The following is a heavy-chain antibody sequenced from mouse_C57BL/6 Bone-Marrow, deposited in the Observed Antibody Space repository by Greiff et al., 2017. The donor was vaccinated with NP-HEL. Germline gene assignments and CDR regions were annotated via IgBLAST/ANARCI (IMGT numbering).Heavy chain of an antibody. CDR1: GFSLTSYG. CDR2: IWSGGST. Sequence: VQLQQSGPGLVQPSQSLSITCTVSGFSLTSYGVHWVRQSSGKGLEWLGVIWSGGSTDYNAAFISRLSISKDNSKSQVVFKMNSLQDDDTDIYYCARNRGNYFYYYAMDYWGQGTSVTVSS. D-gene: IGHD2-1*01. J-gene: IGHJ4*01. V-gene: IGHV2-2*01. CDR3: ARNRGNYFYYYAMDY.